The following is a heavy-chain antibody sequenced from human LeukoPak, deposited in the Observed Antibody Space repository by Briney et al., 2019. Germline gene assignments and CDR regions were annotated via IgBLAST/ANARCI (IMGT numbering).Heavy chain of an antibody. CDR3: VRIGYSSDSLGIDS. D-gene: IGHD6-25*01. Sequence: GGSLRLSCAASGFTFSSYSMNWVRQAPGKGLEWVSSISSSSSYIYYADSVKGRFTISRDNAKNSLYLQMNSLRAEDTAVYHCVRIGYSSDSLGIDSWGHGTLVTVSS. V-gene: IGHV3-21*01. CDR1: GFTFSSYS. J-gene: IGHJ5*01. CDR2: ISSSSSYI.